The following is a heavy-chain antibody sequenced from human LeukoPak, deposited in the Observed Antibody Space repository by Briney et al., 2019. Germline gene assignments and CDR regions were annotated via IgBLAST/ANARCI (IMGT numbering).Heavy chain of an antibody. D-gene: IGHD3-3*01. V-gene: IGHV4-34*01. J-gene: IGHJ4*02. CDR1: GGSFSGYY. CDR2: INHSGST. CDR3: ARGARPFTIFGVVTQWYFDY. Sequence: SETLSLTCAVYGGSFSGYYWSWTRQPPGKGLEWIGEINHSGSTNYNPSLKSRVTISVDTSKNQFSLKLSSVTAADTAVYYCARGARPFTIFGVVTQWYFDYWGQGTLVTVSS.